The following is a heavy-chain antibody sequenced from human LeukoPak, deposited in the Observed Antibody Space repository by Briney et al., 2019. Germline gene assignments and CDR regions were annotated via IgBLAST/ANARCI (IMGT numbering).Heavy chain of an antibody. J-gene: IGHJ4*02. V-gene: IGHV5-51*01. Sequence: GESLKISCKGSGYSFPSYWIGWVRQMPGKGLEWMGIIYPGDSDTRYSPSFQGQVTISADKSISTAYLQWSSLKASDTAMYYCARGQPVGQQLVPFDYWGQGTLVTVSS. CDR1: GYSFPSYW. CDR3: ARGQPVGQQLVPFDY. D-gene: IGHD6-13*01. CDR2: IYPGDSDT.